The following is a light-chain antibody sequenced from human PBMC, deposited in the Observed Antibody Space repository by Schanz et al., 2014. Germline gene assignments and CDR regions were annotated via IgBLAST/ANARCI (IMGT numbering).Light chain of an antibody. CDR2: EVT. J-gene: IGLJ2*01. Sequence: QSALTQPPSASGSPGQSVTISCTGTSSDIGGYDYVSWYQHHPGKAPKLMIYEVTKRPSGVPDRFSGSKSGNTASLTVSGLQADDEADYYCSSHAGTNNLLFGGGTQLTVL. CDR3: SSHAGTNNLL. V-gene: IGLV2-8*01. CDR1: SSDIGGYDY.